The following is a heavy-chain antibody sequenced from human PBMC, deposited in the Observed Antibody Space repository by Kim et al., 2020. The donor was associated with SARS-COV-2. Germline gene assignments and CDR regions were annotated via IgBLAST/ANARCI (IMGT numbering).Heavy chain of an antibody. J-gene: IGHJ5*02. V-gene: IGHV3-23*01. CDR1: GFTFSTYA. CDR2: ISGSGGST. D-gene: IGHD3-10*01. Sequence: GGSLRLSCAASGFTFSTYAMSWVRQAPGKGLEWVSTISGSGGSTYYADSVKGRFTISRDNSKNTLYLEMNSLRAEDMAIYYCANHYGSGSHLRFDPWGQGTLVTVSS. CDR3: ANHYGSGSHLRFDP.